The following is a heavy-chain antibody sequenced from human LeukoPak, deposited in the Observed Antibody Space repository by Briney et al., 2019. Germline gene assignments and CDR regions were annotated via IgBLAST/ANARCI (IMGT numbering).Heavy chain of an antibody. V-gene: IGHV3-64*01. Sequence: GGSLRLSCADSGFTFSSYAMHWVRQAPGKGLEYVSAISSNGGSTYYANSVKGRFTISRDNSKDTLYLQMGSLRAEDMAVYQCARGKPADYWGQGTLVTVSS. CDR3: ARGKPADY. J-gene: IGHJ4*02. CDR1: GFTFSSYA. CDR2: ISSNGGST.